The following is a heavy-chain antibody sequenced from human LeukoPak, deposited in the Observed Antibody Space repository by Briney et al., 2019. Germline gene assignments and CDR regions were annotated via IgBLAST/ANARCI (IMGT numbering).Heavy chain of an antibody. Sequence: SETLSLTCTVSGGSISSGGYYWSWIRQHPGKGLEWIGYIYYSGSTYYNPSLKSRVTISVDTSKNQFSLKLSSVTAADTAVYYCARQLGYYYDSSGYPLDYWGQGTLVTVSS. D-gene: IGHD3-22*01. CDR1: GGSISSGGYY. CDR3: ARQLGYYYDSSGYPLDY. V-gene: IGHV4-31*03. J-gene: IGHJ4*02. CDR2: IYYSGST.